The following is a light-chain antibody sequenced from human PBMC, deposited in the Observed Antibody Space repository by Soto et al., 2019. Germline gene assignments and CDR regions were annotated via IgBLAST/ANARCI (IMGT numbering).Light chain of an antibody. Sequence: QSALTQPPSASGSPGQSVTISCTGTSSDVGAYNYVSWYQQHPGKAPKLMIYEVTKRPSGVPDRFSGSKSGNTASLTVSGLQAEDEADYYCSSYAGISKVVFGGWTKLTVL. V-gene: IGLV2-8*01. J-gene: IGLJ3*02. CDR3: SSYAGISKVV. CDR1: SSDVGAYNY. CDR2: EVT.